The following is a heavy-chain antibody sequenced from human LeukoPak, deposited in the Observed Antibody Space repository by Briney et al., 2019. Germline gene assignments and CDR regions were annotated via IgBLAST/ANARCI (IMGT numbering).Heavy chain of an antibody. D-gene: IGHD2-8*01. J-gene: IGHJ3*02. V-gene: IGHV3-11*01. CDR1: GFTFSDYY. CDR2: ISSSGSTI. CDR3: ARDQVSNDAFDI. Sequence: TGGSLRLSCAASGFTFSDYYMSWIRQAPGKGLEWVSYISSSGSTIYYADSVKGRFTISRDNAKNSLYLQMNSLRAEDTAVYYCARDQVSNDAFDIWGQGTMVTVSS.